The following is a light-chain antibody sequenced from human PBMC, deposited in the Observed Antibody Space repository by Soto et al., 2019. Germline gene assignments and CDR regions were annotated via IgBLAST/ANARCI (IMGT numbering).Light chain of an antibody. Sequence: EIVLTQSPGTLSLSPGERATLSCRASQSVGCTYLAWYQQKPGQAPRLLIFGASSRATGIPDRFSGSGSGTDFTLTISRLEPEDFAVFYCQQYGNLPLTFGGGTKVDIK. V-gene: IGKV3-20*01. CDR3: QQYGNLPLT. J-gene: IGKJ4*01. CDR2: GAS. CDR1: QSVGCTY.